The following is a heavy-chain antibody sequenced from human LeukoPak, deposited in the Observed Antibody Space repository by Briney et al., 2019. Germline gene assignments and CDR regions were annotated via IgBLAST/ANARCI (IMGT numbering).Heavy chain of an antibody. J-gene: IGHJ5*02. V-gene: IGHV1-46*03. CDR3: ARLYDISNSWFDP. CDR1: GYTFTSYY. Sequence: ASVKVSCKASGYTFTSYYMLWVRQAPGQGLEWMGMIYPSGGSTSYAQKFQGRVTMTRDTSTSIVYMKMSSLRSEDTAVYYCARLYDISNSWFDPWGQGTLVSVSS. CDR2: IYPSGGST. D-gene: IGHD3-9*01.